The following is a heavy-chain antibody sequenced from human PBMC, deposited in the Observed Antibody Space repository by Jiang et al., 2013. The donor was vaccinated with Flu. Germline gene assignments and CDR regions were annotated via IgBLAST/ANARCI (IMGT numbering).Heavy chain of an antibody. CDR1: LHFTRLR. Sequence: GAEVKKPGASVKVSVQGFWLHFTRLRYQLGCGQAPGQGLEWMGWISAYNGNTNYAQKLQGRVTMTTDTSTSTAYMELRSLRSDDTAVYYCARAFDFWSGYTDYWGQGNPGHRLL. CDR3: ARAFDFWSGYTDY. CDR2: ISAYNGNT. J-gene: IGHJ4*02. V-gene: IGHV1-18*04. D-gene: IGHD3-3*01.